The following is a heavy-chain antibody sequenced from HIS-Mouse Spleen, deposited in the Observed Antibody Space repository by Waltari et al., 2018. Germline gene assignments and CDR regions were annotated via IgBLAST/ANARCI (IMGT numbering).Heavy chain of an antibody. CDR3: ARIAEGYSSGWYAFDY. V-gene: IGHV2-70*15. J-gene: IGHJ4*02. CDR1: GFSLSTSGMC. CDR2: IDWDDDK. Sequence: QVTLRESGPALVKPTQTLTLTCTFSGFSLSTSGMCVSWIRQPPGKALDWLARIDWDDDKYYSTSLKTSLTISKDTSKNQVVLTMTNMDPVDTATYYCARIAEGYSSGWYAFDYWGQGTLVTVSS. D-gene: IGHD6-19*01.